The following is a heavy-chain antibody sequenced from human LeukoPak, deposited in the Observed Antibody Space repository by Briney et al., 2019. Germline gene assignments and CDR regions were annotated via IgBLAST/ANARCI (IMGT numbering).Heavy chain of an antibody. CDR1: GGTFSSYA. D-gene: IGHD5-24*01. V-gene: IGHV1-69*05. Sequence: SVKVSCKASGGTFSSYAISWVRQAPGQGLEWMGGIIPIFGTANYAQKFQGRVTITTDESTSTAYMELSSLRSEDTAVYYCARGTEMATTYFDYWGQGTLVTVSP. CDR2: IIPIFGTA. J-gene: IGHJ4*02. CDR3: ARGTEMATTYFDY.